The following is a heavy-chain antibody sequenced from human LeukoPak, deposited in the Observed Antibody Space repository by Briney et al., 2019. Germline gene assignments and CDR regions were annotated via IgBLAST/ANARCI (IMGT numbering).Heavy chain of an antibody. V-gene: IGHV4-4*07. D-gene: IGHD3-3*02. CDR2: IYASGSA. Sequence: SETLSLTCTVSGGSISGYYWTWIRQPAGKGLEWIGRIYASGSASYNPSLESRVTMSADTSKNEISLKLTSVTAADTAVYYCARGQFWSGYSIWGQGTLVTVSS. J-gene: IGHJ4*02. CDR3: ARGQFWSGYSI. CDR1: GGSISGYY.